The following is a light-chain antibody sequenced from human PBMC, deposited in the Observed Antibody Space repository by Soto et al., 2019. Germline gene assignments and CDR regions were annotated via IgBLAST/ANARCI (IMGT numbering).Light chain of an antibody. Sequence: DIQMTQSPSSLSASVGDRFTITCRASQSISSHLNWYQQKPGKAPKLLIDGASSLQSGVPSRFSGSGSGTDFTLTISSLQPEDVATYYCQQSYSSPPTFGQGTKVDIK. V-gene: IGKV1-39*01. J-gene: IGKJ1*01. CDR3: QQSYSSPPT. CDR1: QSISSH. CDR2: GAS.